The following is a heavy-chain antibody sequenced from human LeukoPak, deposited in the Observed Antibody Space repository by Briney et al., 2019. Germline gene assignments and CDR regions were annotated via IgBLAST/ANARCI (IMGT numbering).Heavy chain of an antibody. CDR2: IYYGGST. V-gene: IGHV4-59*01. Sequence: KPSETLSLTCTVSGGSISSYYWSWIRQPPRKGLEWFGYIYYGGSTNYNPSLKSRVTISVDTSKNPYSLKLSSVTAADTAVYYCARAFYPGYYSYMAVWGKGTTVTVSS. CDR1: GGSISSYY. CDR3: ARAFYPGYYSYMAV. D-gene: IGHD3-3*02. J-gene: IGHJ6*03.